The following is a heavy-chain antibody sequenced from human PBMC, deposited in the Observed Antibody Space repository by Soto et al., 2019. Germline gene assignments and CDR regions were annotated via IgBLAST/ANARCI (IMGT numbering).Heavy chain of an antibody. CDR1: GFTCSSYA. D-gene: IGHD3-3*01. V-gene: IGHV3-30-3*01. CDR3: ASAYDFWSGYRDLNAHLFDP. J-gene: IGHJ5*02. CDR2: ISYDGSNK. Sequence: QVQLVESGGGVFQPGRSLRLSCAASGFTCSSYAMHWVRQAPGKGLEWVAVISYDGSNKYYADSVKGRFTISRDNSKNTLYLQMNSLRAEDTAVYYCASAYDFWSGYRDLNAHLFDPWGQGTLVAVSS.